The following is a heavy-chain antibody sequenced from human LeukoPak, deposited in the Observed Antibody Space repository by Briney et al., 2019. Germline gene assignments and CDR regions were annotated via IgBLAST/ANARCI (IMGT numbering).Heavy chain of an antibody. J-gene: IGHJ6*03. CDR1: GYSISNGYY. V-gene: IGHV4-38-2*01. Sequence: PSETLSLTCAVSGYSISNGYYWVWIRQPPGKGLEWIGSLYHSDSTYYNPSLKSRVTMSVDTSKNQFSLKLSFVTAADTAVYYCARQYDSYYYYYMDVWGKGTTVTVSS. CDR3: ARQYDSYYYYYMDV. CDR2: LYHSDST. D-gene: IGHD2-2*01.